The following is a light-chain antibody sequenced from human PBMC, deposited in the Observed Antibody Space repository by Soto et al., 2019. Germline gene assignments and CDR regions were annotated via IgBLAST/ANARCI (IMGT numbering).Light chain of an antibody. CDR1: QSVNIY. CDR3: QQYDDWLRLT. Sequence: EIVMTQSPATLSVSPGERATLSCRASQSVNIYLAWYQQEPGQAPRLLIFVASYRATGIPARFSGSGSGTEFNLTISSLQSEDFAVYFCQQYDDWLRLTFGGGTKVDIK. V-gene: IGKV3D-15*01. CDR2: VAS. J-gene: IGKJ4*01.